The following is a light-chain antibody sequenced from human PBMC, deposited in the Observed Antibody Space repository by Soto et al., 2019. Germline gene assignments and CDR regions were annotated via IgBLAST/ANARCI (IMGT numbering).Light chain of an antibody. V-gene: IGKV4-1*01. CDR3: QQYYSTLLT. J-gene: IGKJ4*01. CDR2: WAS. Sequence: DIVMTQSPDSLAVSLGERATINCKSSQSVLYSSNNKNYLAWYQQKPGQPPKLLIYWASTRESRVPDRFSGSGSGTDFTLTISSLQAEDVAVYYCQQYYSTLLTFGGGTTVEIK. CDR1: QSVLYSSNNKNY.